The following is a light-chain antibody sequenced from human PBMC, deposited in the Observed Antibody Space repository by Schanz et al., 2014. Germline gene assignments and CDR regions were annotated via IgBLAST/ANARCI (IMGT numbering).Light chain of an antibody. Sequence: EMVMTQSPATLSVSPGERATLSCRASQSLGTNLAWYQQRPGQAPRLLIYGASTRATGIPARFSGSGSGTEFTLTISRLEPEDFAVYFCHQFGYSSWTFGQGTKVEI. CDR3: HQFGYSSWT. CDR2: GAS. V-gene: IGKV3-15*01. J-gene: IGKJ1*01. CDR1: QSLGTN.